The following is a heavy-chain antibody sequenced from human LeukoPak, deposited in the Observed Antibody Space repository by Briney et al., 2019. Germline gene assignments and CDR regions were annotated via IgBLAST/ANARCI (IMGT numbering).Heavy chain of an antibody. D-gene: IGHD7-27*01. CDR2: IHTSGST. V-gene: IGHV4-61*02. J-gene: IGHJ3*02. CDR1: GGSISSGNYY. Sequence: SEALSLTCTVSGGSISSGNYYWTWIRQTAAKGLEWIGRIHTSGSTNYNPSLESRVAISIDMSKNQFSLNWNSVTAADTGVYYCVRDRAGDSFDIWGQGTMVTVSS. CDR3: VRDRAGDSFDI.